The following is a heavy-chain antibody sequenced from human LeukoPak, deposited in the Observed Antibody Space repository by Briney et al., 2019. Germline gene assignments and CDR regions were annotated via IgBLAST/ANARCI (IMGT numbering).Heavy chain of an antibody. CDR2: VNAKSGDT. CDR1: GYTFTSHD. CDR3: ARGGVRAGTGGLDP. V-gene: IGHV1-8*01. D-gene: IGHD1-1*01. Sequence: ASVKVSCKASGYTFTSHDINWVRQATGQGLEWMGYVNAKSGDTGYAQKFQGRVTMTRNTSISTAYMELSSLRSEDTAVYYCARGGVRAGTGGLDPWGQGPWSPSP. J-gene: IGHJ5*02.